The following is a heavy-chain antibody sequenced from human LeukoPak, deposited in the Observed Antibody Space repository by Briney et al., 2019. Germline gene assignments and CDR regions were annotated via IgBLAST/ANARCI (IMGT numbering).Heavy chain of an antibody. J-gene: IGHJ4*02. D-gene: IGHD2-2*01. V-gene: IGHV3-21*01. CDR3: ARDRGARTPYYSDY. Sequence: GGSLRLSCAASGFTFSTYSMNWVRQAPGKGLEWVSSIRSSSSYIYYADSVKGRFTISRDNAKSSLYLQMNSLRAEDTAVYYCARDRGARTPYYSDYWGQGTLVSVSS. CDR2: IRSSSSYI. CDR1: GFTFSTYS.